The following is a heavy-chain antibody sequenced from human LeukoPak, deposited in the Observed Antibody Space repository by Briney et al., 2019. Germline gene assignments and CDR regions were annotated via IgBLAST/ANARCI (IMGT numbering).Heavy chain of an antibody. J-gene: IGHJ4*02. D-gene: IGHD3-22*01. Sequence: GGSLRLSCLVSGFSFSDYAMSWVRRAPGKGLEWVSAITGSGQTKYYTDSVKGRFTMSRDNSKNTLYLQMNSLRDEDTAGYFCSKDSLVVIESYFDNWGQGTWSSSPQ. V-gene: IGHV3-23*01. CDR2: ITGSGQTK. CDR3: SKDSLVVIESYFDN. CDR1: GFSFSDYA.